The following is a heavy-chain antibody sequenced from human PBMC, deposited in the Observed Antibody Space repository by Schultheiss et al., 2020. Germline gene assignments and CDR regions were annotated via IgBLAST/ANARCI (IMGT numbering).Heavy chain of an antibody. J-gene: IGHJ4*02. D-gene: IGHD2-21*01. Sequence: SGPTLVKPTETLTLTCTVSGFSLSNARMGVSWIRQPPGKGLEWIGEINHSGSTNYNPSLKSRVTISVDTSKNQFSLKLSSVTAADTAVYYCARRDYSVPYYYDYWGRGHLGTVAS. CDR1: GFSLSNARMG. V-gene: IGHV4-4*02. CDR3: ARRDYSVPYYYDY. CDR2: INHSGST.